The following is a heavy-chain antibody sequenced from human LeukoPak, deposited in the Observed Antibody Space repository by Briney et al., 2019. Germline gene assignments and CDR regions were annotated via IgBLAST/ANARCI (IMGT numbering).Heavy chain of an antibody. CDR3: ARERDITMIVVTIFDY. CDR2: IKQDGSEK. J-gene: IGHJ4*02. CDR1: GFTFSSYW. Sequence: GGSLRLSCAASGFTFSSYWMSWVRQAPGKGLEWVANIKQDGSEKYYVDSVKGRFTISRDNAKNSLYLQMNSLRAEDTAVYYCARERDITMIVVTIFDYWGQGTLVTVSS. V-gene: IGHV3-7*01. D-gene: IGHD3-22*01.